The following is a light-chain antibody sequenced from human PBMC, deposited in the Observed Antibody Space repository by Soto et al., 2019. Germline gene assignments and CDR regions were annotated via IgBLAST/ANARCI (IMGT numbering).Light chain of an antibody. V-gene: IGKV1-39*01. CDR2: AAS. CDR1: QGIRND. J-gene: IGKJ4*01. CDR3: QESYSSFR. Sequence: DIQMTQSPSSLSASVGDRVTITCRASQGIRNDLGWYQQRPGKAPKLLIYAASSLQSGVPARFSGSGSGTDFTLTISSLQPEDFATYYCQESYSSFRFGGGTKVDIK.